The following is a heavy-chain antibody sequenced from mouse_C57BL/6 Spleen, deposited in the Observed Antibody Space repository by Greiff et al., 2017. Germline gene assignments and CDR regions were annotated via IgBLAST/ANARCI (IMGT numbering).Heavy chain of an antibody. CDR2: IRNKANGYTT. J-gene: IGHJ4*01. D-gene: IGHD2-3*01. V-gene: IGHV7-3*01. Sequence: EVQLVESGGGLVQPGGSLSLSCAASGFTFTDYYMSWVRQPPGKALEWLGFIRNKANGYTTEYSASVKGRFTISRDNSQSILYLQMNALRAEDSATYYCARLGIYDGYYAAMDYWGQGTSVTVSS. CDR1: GFTFTDYY. CDR3: ARLGIYDGYYAAMDY.